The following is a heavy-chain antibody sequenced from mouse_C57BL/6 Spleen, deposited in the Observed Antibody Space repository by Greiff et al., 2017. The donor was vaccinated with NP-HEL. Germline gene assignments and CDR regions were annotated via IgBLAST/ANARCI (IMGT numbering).Heavy chain of an antibody. Sequence: EVKLMESGAGLVKPGGSLKLSCAASGFTFSSYAMSWVRQTPEKRLEWVAYISSGGDYIYYADTVKGRFTISRDNARNTLYLQMSSLKSEDTAMYYCTRANYGSSDYWGQGTTLTVSS. D-gene: IGHD1-1*01. CDR2: ISSGGDYI. CDR1: GFTFSSYA. J-gene: IGHJ2*01. CDR3: TRANYGSSDY. V-gene: IGHV5-9-1*02.